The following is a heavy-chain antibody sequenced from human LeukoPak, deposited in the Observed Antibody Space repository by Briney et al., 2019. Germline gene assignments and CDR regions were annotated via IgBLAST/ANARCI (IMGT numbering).Heavy chain of an antibody. D-gene: IGHD3-10*01. J-gene: IGHJ4*02. Sequence: PSETLSLPCTVSGGSISSSSYYWGWIRQPPAKGLEWIESIYYSGSTYYNPSLKSRVTISVDTSKTQFSLKLSSATAADTAVYYCARRALDSGSYYHYWGQGTLVTVSS. V-gene: IGHV4-39*01. CDR2: IYYSGST. CDR3: ARRALDSGSYYHY. CDR1: GGSISSSSYY.